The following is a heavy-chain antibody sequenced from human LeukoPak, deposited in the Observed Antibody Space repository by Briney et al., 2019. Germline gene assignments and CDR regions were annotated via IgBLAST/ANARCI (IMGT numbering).Heavy chain of an antibody. V-gene: IGHV3-30*18. CDR1: GFTVSTSY. CDR3: AKGRRVIAVAGTDFDY. J-gene: IGHJ4*02. D-gene: IGHD6-19*01. CDR2: ISYDGSNK. Sequence: SGGSLRLSCAASGFTVSTSYMNWFGQAPGKGLEWVAVISYDGSNKYYADSVKGRFTISRDNSKNTLYLQMNSLRAEDTAVYYCAKGRRVIAVAGTDFDYWGQGTLVTVSS.